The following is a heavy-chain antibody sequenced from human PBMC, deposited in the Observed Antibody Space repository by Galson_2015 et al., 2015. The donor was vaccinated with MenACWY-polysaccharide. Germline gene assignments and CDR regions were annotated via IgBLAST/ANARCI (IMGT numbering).Heavy chain of an antibody. CDR2: IWYDGSNK. V-gene: IGHV3-33*01. CDR3: ARDGGGYCSSTSCYRYPPYYYYGMYV. CDR1: GFTFSSYG. Sequence: SLRLSCAASGFTFSSYGMHWVRHAPGKGLEWVAVIWYDGSNKYYADSVKGRFTISRDNSKNTLYLQMNTLRAEDTAVYYCARDGGGYCSSTSCYRYPPYYYYGMYVWGQGTTVTVSS. J-gene: IGHJ6*02. D-gene: IGHD2-2*01.